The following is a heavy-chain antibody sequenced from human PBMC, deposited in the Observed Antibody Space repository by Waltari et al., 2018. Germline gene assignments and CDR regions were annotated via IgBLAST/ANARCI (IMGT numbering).Heavy chain of an antibody. CDR2: IWYDGNNK. Sequence: QVQVVESGGGVVQPGKSLRLSCAASGFTFSHYARNWVRQAPGKGREWLAVIWYDGNNKYFADSVKGRFTVSRDNSKDTLDLQMNSLRAEDTAVYYCARGVGGSSSLNFDYWGQGTLVSVSS. CDR1: GFTFSHYA. V-gene: IGHV3-33*01. D-gene: IGHD6-6*01. CDR3: ARGVGGSSSLNFDY. J-gene: IGHJ4*02.